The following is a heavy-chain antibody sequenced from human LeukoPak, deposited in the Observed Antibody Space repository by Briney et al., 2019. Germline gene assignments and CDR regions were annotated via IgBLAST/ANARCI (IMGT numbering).Heavy chain of an antibody. CDR1: GYTFTSYY. CDR3: ARGSSTSFFDY. Sequence: ASVTVSCKAAGYTFTSYYMHWVRQAHGQGLEWMGIINPSGGSTSYAQKFQGRVTMTRDTSTSTVYMELSSLRSEDTAVYYCARGSSTSFFDYWGQGTLVTVSS. CDR2: INPSGGST. D-gene: IGHD2-2*01. V-gene: IGHV1-46*01. J-gene: IGHJ4*02.